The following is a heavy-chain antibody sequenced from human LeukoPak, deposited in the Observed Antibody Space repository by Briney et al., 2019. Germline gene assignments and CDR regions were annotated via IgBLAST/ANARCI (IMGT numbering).Heavy chain of an antibody. CDR2: ISRSGSTK. CDR1: GFTFSDYN. Sequence: GGSLRLSCAASGFTFSDYNMRWIRQAPGKGLEWVSSISRSGSTKYYADSVKGRFTISRDNAKNKQYLQMNSLRAEDTAVYYCARGSEDYDSSGYYYDLGDYWGQGTLVTVSS. CDR3: ARGSEDYDSSGYYYDLGDY. J-gene: IGHJ4*02. V-gene: IGHV3-11*04. D-gene: IGHD3-22*01.